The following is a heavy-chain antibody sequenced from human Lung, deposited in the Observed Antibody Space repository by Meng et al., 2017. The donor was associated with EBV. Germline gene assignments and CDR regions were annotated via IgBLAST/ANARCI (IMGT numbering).Heavy chain of an antibody. CDR2: IFSSGRT. Sequence: QVQLQESGPRLVEPSQTLSLTCTVSGGSISSSSYSWDWIRQTPGKGLEWIGNIFSSGRTYYNPSLKSRVSISVDTSKNKFSLKLSSVTAADTAVYYCAILLSTPLFSRPDYWGQGTLVTVSS. CDR3: AILLSTPLFSRPDY. V-gene: IGHV4-39*01. J-gene: IGHJ4*02. CDR1: GGSISSSSYS. D-gene: IGHD3-3*02.